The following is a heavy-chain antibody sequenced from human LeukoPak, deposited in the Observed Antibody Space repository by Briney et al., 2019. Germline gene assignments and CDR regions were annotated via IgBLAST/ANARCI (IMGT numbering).Heavy chain of an antibody. J-gene: IGHJ4*02. D-gene: IGHD2-15*01. CDR3: AREGCSGGSCYPFDY. CDR1: GLTVSTNY. CDR2: IYAGGGT. Sequence: PGGSLRLSCAASGLTVSTNYMRWIRQAPGKGLEWVSLIYAGGGTAYADSVKGRFTISRDNSKDTLYLQMNYVRAEDTAVYYCAREGCSGGSCYPFDYWGQGTLVTVSS. V-gene: IGHV3-53*01.